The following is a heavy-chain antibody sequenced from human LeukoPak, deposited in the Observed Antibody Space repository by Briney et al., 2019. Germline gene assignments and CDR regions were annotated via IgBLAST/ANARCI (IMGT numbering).Heavy chain of an antibody. J-gene: IGHJ4*02. CDR1: GFTFSDYS. CDR3: ARALAPEVGSTPGY. D-gene: IGHD1-26*01. V-gene: IGHV3-48*04. Sequence: GGSLRLSCAVSGFTFSDYSMDWVRQAPGKGLEWVSYISSSSSTIYYAVSVRGRFTISRDNAKNSLYLQMNSLRAEDTAVYYCARALAPEVGSTPGYWGQGTLVTVSS. CDR2: ISSSSSTI.